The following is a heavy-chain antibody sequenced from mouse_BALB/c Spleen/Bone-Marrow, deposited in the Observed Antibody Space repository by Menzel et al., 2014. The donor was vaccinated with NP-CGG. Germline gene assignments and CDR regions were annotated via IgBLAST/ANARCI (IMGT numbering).Heavy chain of an antibody. D-gene: IGHD2-12*01. CDR3: ARRGYDVAMDY. J-gene: IGHJ4*01. CDR1: GYRCTDYA. CDR2: IRTYSGNT. V-gene: IGHV1-67*01. Sequence: VVLVESGPELGSPGGSVKISCMCSGYRCTDYAMQWAKQSQEMSLEWIGVIRTYSGNTNYNQKFKSKATMTVGKSSSTAYMDLARLTTEDSAIYYCARRGYDVAMDYWGQGTSVTVSS.